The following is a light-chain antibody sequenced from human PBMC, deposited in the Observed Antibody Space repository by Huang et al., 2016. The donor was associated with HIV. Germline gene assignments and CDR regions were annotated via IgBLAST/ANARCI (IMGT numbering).Light chain of an antibody. J-gene: IGKJ1*01. CDR1: QGISNS. V-gene: IGKV1-NL1*01. CDR3: QQYYSAPT. Sequence: DIQMTQSPSSLSASVGDRVTITCRASQGISNSLAWYQQKPGKAPKLLLYATSRLQSGVPSRVSGSGSGTDYTLIISSLQPEDFATYYCQQYYSAPTFGQGTKVEIK. CDR2: ATS.